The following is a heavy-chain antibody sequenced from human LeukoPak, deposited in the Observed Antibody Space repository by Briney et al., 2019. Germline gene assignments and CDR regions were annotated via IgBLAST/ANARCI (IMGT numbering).Heavy chain of an antibody. CDR2: IYYSGST. J-gene: IGHJ4*02. CDR3: ARGRVLRFLEWLLYEGYFDY. D-gene: IGHD3-3*01. CDR1: GGSISSSSYY. V-gene: IGHV4-39*01. Sequence: SETLSLTCTVSGGSISSSSYYWGWIRQPPGKGLEWIGSIYYSGSTYYNPSLKSRVTISVDTSKNQFSLKLSSVTAADTAVYYCARGRVLRFLEWLLYEGYFDYWGQGTLVTVSS.